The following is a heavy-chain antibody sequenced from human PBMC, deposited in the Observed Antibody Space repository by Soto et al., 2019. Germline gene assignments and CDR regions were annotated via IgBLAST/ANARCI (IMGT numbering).Heavy chain of an antibody. CDR3: ARDNFNWNYLDY. J-gene: IGHJ4*02. V-gene: IGHV4-59*01. D-gene: IGHD1-20*01. Sequence: PSETLSLTCTVSGGSISSYYWSWIRQPPGKGLEWIGYIYYSGSTNYNPSLKSRVTISVDTSKNQFSLKLSSVTAADTAVYYCARDNFNWNYLDYWGQGTLVTSPQ. CDR1: GGSISSYY. CDR2: IYYSGST.